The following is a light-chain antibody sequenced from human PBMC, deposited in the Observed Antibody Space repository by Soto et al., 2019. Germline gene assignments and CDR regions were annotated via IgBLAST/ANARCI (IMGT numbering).Light chain of an antibody. Sequence: DGVMTQSPLSLPVTLGQPASISCRSSQSLVHSDGNTSLNWFQHRPGQSPRRLIYKVSNRASGVPGVFCGRRAGTDCTPKISRVEAGEAGVDYGMQGKRGPWTFRQETKV. CDR1: QSLVHSDGNTS. J-gene: IGKJ1*01. CDR3: MQGKRGPWT. CDR2: KVS. V-gene: IGKV2-30*02.